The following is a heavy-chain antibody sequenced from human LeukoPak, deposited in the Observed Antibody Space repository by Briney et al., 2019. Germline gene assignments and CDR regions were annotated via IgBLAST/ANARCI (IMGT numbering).Heavy chain of an antibody. D-gene: IGHD5-24*01. CDR3: ASVYKHGMDV. Sequence: ASVKVSCKASGCTVTSYYMHWVRQAHGQGLVWMAILNPSGGSSNYAQKFQGRATLTRATSTGTVYMELSSLRSEDTAVYYCASVYKHGMDVWGQGTTVIVSS. J-gene: IGHJ6*02. V-gene: IGHV1-46*01. CDR1: GCTVTSYY. CDR2: LNPSGGSS.